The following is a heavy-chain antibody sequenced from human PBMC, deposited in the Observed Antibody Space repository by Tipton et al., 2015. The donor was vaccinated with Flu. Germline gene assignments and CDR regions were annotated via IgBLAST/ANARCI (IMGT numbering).Heavy chain of an antibody. Sequence: SLRLSCAASGFTFSSYGMHWVRQAPGKGLEWVAVIWYDGSNKYYADSVKGRFTISRDNSKNTLYLQMNSLRAEDTAVYYCARDRTIFGVVAYYYYGMDVWGQGTPVTVSS. CDR2: IWYDGSNK. D-gene: IGHD3-3*01. CDR1: GFTFSSYG. CDR3: ARDRTIFGVVAYYYYGMDV. J-gene: IGHJ6*02. V-gene: IGHV3-33*01.